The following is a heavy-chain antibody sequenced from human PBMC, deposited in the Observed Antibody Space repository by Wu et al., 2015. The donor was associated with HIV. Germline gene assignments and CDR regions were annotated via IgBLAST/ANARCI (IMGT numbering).Heavy chain of an antibody. CDR1: GGTFSTYA. Sequence: QVQLVQTGAEVKKPGSSVKVSCQASGGTFSTYAISWVRQAPGQGLEWVGGVIPSFGAANQAQKFQDRVTMTADENTNIAYMELSGLRSEDTAVYYCARGSGGYSDTIGYYYYYMDVVGTNGTTVTVSS. CDR3: ARGSGGYSDTIGYYYYYMDV. J-gene: IGHJ6*03. V-gene: IGHV1-69*12. CDR2: VIPSFGAA. D-gene: IGHD3-22*01.